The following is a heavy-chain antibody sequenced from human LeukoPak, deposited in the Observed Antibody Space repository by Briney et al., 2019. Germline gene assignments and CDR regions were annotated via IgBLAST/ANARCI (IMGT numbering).Heavy chain of an antibody. Sequence: PSETLSLTCTVSGGSISSSSYYWGWIRQPPGKGLEWIGSIYYSGSTYYNPSLKSRVTIFVDTSKNQFSLKLSSVTAADTAVYYCARQPPDFYGSGSYYNPGPIDYWGQGTLVTVSS. CDR2: IYYSGST. V-gene: IGHV4-39*01. CDR1: GGSISSSSYY. D-gene: IGHD3-10*01. CDR3: ARQPPDFYGSGSYYNPGPIDY. J-gene: IGHJ4*02.